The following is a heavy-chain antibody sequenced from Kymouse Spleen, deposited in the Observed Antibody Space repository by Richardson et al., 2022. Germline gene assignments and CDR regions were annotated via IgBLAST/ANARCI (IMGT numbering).Heavy chain of an antibody. CDR1: GGSISSSNW. CDR2: IYHSGST. J-gene: IGHJ6*02. Sequence: QVQLQESGPGLVKPSGTLSLTCAVSGGSISSSNWWSWVRQPPGKGLEWIGEIYHSGSTNYNPSLKSRVTISVDKSKNQFSLKLSSVTAADTAV*KVRGVTIVTTTTTVWTSGAKGPRSPSPQ. D-gene: IGHD3-10*01. V-gene: IGHV4-4*02. CDR3: RGVTIVTTTTTVWTS.